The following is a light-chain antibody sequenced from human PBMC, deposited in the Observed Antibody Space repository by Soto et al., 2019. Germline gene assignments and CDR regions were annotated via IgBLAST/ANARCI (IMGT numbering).Light chain of an antibody. Sequence: DVVMTQSPLSLPVTLGQPASISCRSDRILVHSVGIAYFSWFQQRPGRSPRRLIYLVSNRDSGVPDRFSGSGSGTDFTLKISRVEAEDVGVYYCMQGTHWPWTFGQGTKVDIK. V-gene: IGKV2-30*02. CDR1: RILVHSVGIAY. CDR2: LVS. CDR3: MQGTHWPWT. J-gene: IGKJ1*01.